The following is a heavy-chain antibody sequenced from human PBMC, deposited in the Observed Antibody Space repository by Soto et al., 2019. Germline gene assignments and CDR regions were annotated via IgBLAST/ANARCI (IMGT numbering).Heavy chain of an antibody. Sequence: VQLVESGGGVVQPGRSLRLSCAASGFTFSDYAMHWVRQAPGKGLEWVAVVSHAGRNTHYADSVKGRFTISRDSSKTTVSLEMTSLRAEDTDVYYCDRGGRQWLFTSDFNYWGQGALVTVSS. D-gene: IGHD6-19*01. CDR2: VSHAGRNT. J-gene: IGHJ4*02. CDR1: GFTFSDYA. CDR3: DRGGRQWLFTSDFNY. V-gene: IGHV3-30*03.